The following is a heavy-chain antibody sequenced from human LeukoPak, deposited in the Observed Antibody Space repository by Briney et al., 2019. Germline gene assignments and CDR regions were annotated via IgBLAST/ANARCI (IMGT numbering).Heavy chain of an antibody. CDR2: INPSSGAT. V-gene: IGHV1-46*01. J-gene: IGHJ6*02. CDR3: ARATNLYYYYGMDV. CDR1: GYTFTSYY. Sequence: ASVKVSCKTSGYTFTSYYIHWVRQAPGQGLEWMGIINPSSGATNYAQKFQGRVTMTRDTSTSTVYMELSSQRSEDTAVYYCARATNLYYYYGMDVWGQGTTVTVSS. D-gene: IGHD1-26*01.